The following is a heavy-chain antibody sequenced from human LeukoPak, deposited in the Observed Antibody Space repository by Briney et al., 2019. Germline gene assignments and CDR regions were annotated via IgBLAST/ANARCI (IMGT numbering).Heavy chain of an antibody. J-gene: IGHJ5*02. CDR3: ARARRSTHWFDP. V-gene: IGHV4-34*01. CDR1: GGSFSGYY. D-gene: IGHD6-6*01. CDR2: INHSGST. Sequence: NSSETLSLTCAVYGGSFSGYYWSWIRQPPGKGLEWIGEINHSGSTNYNPSLKSRVTISVDTSKNQFSLKLSSVTAADTAVYYCARARRSTHWFDPWGQGTLVTVSS.